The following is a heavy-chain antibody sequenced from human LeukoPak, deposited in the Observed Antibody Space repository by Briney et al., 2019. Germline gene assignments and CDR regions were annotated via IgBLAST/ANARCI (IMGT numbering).Heavy chain of an antibody. J-gene: IGHJ4*02. V-gene: IGHV3-9*03. CDR3: AKGTSSTIFGLEFDF. D-gene: IGHD3-3*01. CDR1: GFKFEDYA. CDR2: INWNGNDI. Sequence: PGRSLRLSCAASGFKFEDYAMNWGPQAPEKGLEWVASINWNGNDIAYVDSVKGRFTISRDNAKKSLFLQMTSLRTEDVALYYCAKGTSSTIFGLEFDFWGQGTLVT.